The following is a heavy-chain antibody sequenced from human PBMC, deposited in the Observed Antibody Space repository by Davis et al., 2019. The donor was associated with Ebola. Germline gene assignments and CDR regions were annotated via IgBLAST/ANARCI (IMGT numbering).Heavy chain of an antibody. D-gene: IGHD6-6*01. CDR3: AKDLAEQLVGALYYYYYGMDV. J-gene: IGHJ6*02. Sequence: PSETLSLTCAASGFTFDDYAMHWVRQAPGKGLEWVSLISGDGGSTYYADSVKGRFTISRDNSKNSLYLQMNSLRTEDTALYYCAKDLAEQLVGALYYYYYGMDVWGQGTTVTVSS. V-gene: IGHV3-43*02. CDR1: GFTFDDYA. CDR2: ISGDGGST.